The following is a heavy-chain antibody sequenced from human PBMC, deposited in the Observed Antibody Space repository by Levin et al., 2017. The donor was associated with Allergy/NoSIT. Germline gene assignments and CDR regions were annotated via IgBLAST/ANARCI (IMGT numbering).Heavy chain of an antibody. J-gene: IGHJ4*02. CDR3: ARDVVSDYYDSSGYYY. V-gene: IGHV4-39*07. D-gene: IGHD3-22*01. CDR2: IYYSGST. CDR1: DGSISSSSYY. Sequence: SQTLSLTCTVSDGSISSSSYYWGWIRQPPGQGLEWIGSIYYSGSTYYNPSLKSRVTISVDTSKNQFSLKLSSVTAADTAVYYCARDVVSDYYDSSGYYYWGQGTLVTVSS.